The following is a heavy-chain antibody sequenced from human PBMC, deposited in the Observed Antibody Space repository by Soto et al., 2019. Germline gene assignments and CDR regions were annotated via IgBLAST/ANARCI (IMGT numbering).Heavy chain of an antibody. CDR1: GFTFSDYY. D-gene: IGHD4-17*01. Sequence: QVQLVESGGGLVKPGGSLRLSCAASGFTFSDYYMSWIRQAPGKGLEWVSRASPDGTSTSYADSVKGRFTISRDNAKNTLFMQMNSLRAEDTAVYYCTRHGSGDYFLFDPWGQGTLVTVSS. CDR3: TRHGSGDYFLFDP. J-gene: IGHJ5*02. V-gene: IGHV3-11*06. CDR2: ASPDGTST.